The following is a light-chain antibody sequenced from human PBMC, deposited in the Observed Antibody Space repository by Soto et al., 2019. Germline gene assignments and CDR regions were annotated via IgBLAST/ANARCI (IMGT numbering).Light chain of an antibody. CDR3: QQSYSTPLT. J-gene: IGKJ4*01. CDR1: HSISSY. Sequence: DIHMTQSPSSLSASVGARVTITCRASHSISSYLNWYQQKPGKAPKLLIYASSSLQSGVPSRFSGSGSWTDFTLNISSLQPEDFATYYCQQSYSTPLTFGGGTKVEVK. CDR2: ASS. V-gene: IGKV1-39*01.